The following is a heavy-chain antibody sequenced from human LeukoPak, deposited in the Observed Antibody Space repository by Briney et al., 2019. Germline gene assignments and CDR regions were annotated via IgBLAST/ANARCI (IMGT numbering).Heavy chain of an antibody. D-gene: IGHD3-22*01. V-gene: IGHV4-4*07. CDR1: GGSISSYY. CDR2: IYTSGST. J-gene: IGHJ4*02. Sequence: SETLSLTCTVSGGSISSYYWSWIRQPAGKGLEWIGRIYTSGSTNYNPSLKSRVTMSVDTSKNQFSLKLSSVTAADTAVYYCARHLPTPYYYDSSGYYPLDYWGQGTLVTVSS. CDR3: ARHLPTPYYYDSSGYYPLDY.